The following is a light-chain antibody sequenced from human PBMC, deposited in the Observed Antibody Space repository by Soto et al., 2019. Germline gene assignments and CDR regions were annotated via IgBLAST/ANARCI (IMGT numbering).Light chain of an antibody. V-gene: IGKV3-20*01. CDR2: GAS. CDR3: QQYGSSGT. Sequence: EIVLTQSPVTLSLAPGERATLSCRASQSVSNNYLAWYQQKPGQAPRLLIYGASNRATGIPDRFSGSGSGTEFTLTISRLEPEDFAVYYCQQYGSSGTFGQGTKVDIK. CDR1: QSVSNNY. J-gene: IGKJ1*01.